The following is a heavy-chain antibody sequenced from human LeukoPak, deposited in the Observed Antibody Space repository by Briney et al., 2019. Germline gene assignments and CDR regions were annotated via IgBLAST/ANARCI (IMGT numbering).Heavy chain of an antibody. V-gene: IGHV3-15*01. CDR1: GFTFSNAW. J-gene: IGHJ4*02. Sequence: GGSLRLSCAASGFTFSNAWMSWVRQPPGKGLEWVGRIKSKTDGGTTDYAAPVKGRFTISRDDSKNTLYLQMNSLKTEDTAVYYCTTVSYDILTGYYRPPYFDYWGQGTLVTVSS. CDR2: IKSKTDGGTT. CDR3: TTVSYDILTGYYRPPYFDY. D-gene: IGHD3-9*01.